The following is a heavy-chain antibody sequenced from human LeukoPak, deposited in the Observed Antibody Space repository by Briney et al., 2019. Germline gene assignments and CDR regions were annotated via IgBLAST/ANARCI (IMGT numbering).Heavy chain of an antibody. V-gene: IGHV4-4*07. J-gene: IGHJ6*03. CDR3: ARSVLDETYYMDV. CDR2: INTSGST. CDR1: GGSISSYY. D-gene: IGHD3-16*01. Sequence: SETLSLTCTVSGGSISSYYWSWIRQPAGKGLEWIGRINTSGSTKYNPSLKSRVTMSVDTSNNQFSLKLSSVTAADTAVYYCARSVLDETYYMDVWGKGTTVTVSS.